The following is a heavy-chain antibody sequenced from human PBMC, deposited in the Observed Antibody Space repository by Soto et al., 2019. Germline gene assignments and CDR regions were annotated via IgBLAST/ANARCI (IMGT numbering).Heavy chain of an antibody. CDR1: GYTFTSYG. Sequence: QVQLVQSGAEVKKPGASVKVSCKASGYTFTSYGISWVRQAPGQGLEWMGWISAYNGNTNYAQKLQGRVTMTTDTSTSTAYMELRSLRSDDTAVYYCARDEEDSSGYSQYYYYYGMDVWGQGTTVTVSS. V-gene: IGHV1-18*01. D-gene: IGHD3-22*01. CDR2: ISAYNGNT. J-gene: IGHJ6*02. CDR3: ARDEEDSSGYSQYYYYYGMDV.